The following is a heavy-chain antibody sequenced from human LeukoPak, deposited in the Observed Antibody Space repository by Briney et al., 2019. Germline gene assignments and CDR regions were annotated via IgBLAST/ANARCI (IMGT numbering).Heavy chain of an antibody. CDR3: ARVQWGATTWSIDFDY. Sequence: GGSLRLSCAASAFTFNTYAMSWVRQAPGKGLEWVSGISGSGTGTYYADSVKGRFTISRDNAKNTLYLQMNSLRAEDTAVYYCARVQWGATTWSIDFDYWGQGTLVTVSS. V-gene: IGHV3-23*01. CDR1: AFTFNTYA. CDR2: ISGSGTGT. J-gene: IGHJ4*02. D-gene: IGHD1-26*01.